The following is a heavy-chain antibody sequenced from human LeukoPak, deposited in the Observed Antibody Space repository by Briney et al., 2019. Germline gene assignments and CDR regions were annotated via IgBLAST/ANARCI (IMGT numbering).Heavy chain of an antibody. D-gene: IGHD3-10*01. CDR3: AIRYGSGSSYFDY. J-gene: IGHJ4*02. CDR1: GGTFSSYA. CDR2: IITIFGIA. V-gene: IGHV1-69*04. Sequence: VASVKVSCKASGGTFSSYAISWVRQAPGQGLEWMGRIITIFGIANYAQKFQGRVPITADKSTSTACMELSSLRSEDTAVYYCAIRYGSGSSYFDYWGQGTLVTVSS.